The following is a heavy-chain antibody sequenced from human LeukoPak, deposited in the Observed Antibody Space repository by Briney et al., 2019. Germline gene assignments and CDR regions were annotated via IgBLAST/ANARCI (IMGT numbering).Heavy chain of an antibody. Sequence: PSETLSLTCTVSGGSLSRYYWSWIRQPPGKGLEWIGYVYYTWSTDYNPSLKGHVPISVDTYKNQFSLKLSSVTAADTAVYYCARGPRKIAARFPNRLDYWGQGTLVTVSS. CDR2: VYYTWST. D-gene: IGHD6-6*01. V-gene: IGHV4-59*12. CDR1: GGSLSRYY. J-gene: IGHJ4*02. CDR3: ARGPRKIAARFPNRLDY.